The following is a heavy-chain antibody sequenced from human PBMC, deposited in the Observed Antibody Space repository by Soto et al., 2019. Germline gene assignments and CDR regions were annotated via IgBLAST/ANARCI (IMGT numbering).Heavy chain of an antibody. CDR1: GGSISSSSYY. V-gene: IGHV4-39*01. CDR2: IYYSGST. Sequence: PSETLSLTCTVSGGSISSSSYYWGWIRQPPGKGLEWIGSIYYSGSTYYNPSLKSRVTISVDTSKNQFSLKLSSVTAADTAVYYCARAWGYDYGDSPFDYWGQGTLVTVTS. J-gene: IGHJ4*02. CDR3: ARAWGYDYGDSPFDY. D-gene: IGHD4-17*01.